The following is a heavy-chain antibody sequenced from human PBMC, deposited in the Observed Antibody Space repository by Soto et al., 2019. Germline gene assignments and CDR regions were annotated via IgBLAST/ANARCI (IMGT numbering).Heavy chain of an antibody. CDR1: GFTFSNYG. J-gene: IGHJ4*02. V-gene: IGHV3-33*01. Sequence: GGSLRLSCAASGFTFSNYGMHWVRQAPGKGLEWVAVIWYDGSNKYYADSVKGRFTISRDNSKNTLYLQMNSLRAEDTAVYYCARDPAAVASPDYWDQGTLVTVSS. CDR3: ARDPAAVASPDY. CDR2: IWYDGSNK. D-gene: IGHD6-19*01.